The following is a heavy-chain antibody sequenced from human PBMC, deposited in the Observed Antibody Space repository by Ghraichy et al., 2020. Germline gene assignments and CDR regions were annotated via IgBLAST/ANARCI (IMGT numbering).Heavy chain of an antibody. CDR2: ISSCSSYI. D-gene: IGHD3-10*01. Sequence: GALRLSCAASGFTFSSYSMNWVRQAPGKGLEWVSSISSCSSYIYYADSVKGRFTISRDNAKNSLYLQMNSLRAEDTAVYYCARYPGHYYYGMDVWGQGTTVTVSS. V-gene: IGHV3-21*01. CDR3: ARYPGHYYYGMDV. J-gene: IGHJ6*02. CDR1: GFTFSSYS.